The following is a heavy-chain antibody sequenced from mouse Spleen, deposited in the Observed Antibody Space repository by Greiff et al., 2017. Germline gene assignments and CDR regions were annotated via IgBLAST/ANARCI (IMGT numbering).Heavy chain of an antibody. CDR2: ISSGGST. CDR3: AREWDYYGSSWYFDV. V-gene: IGHV5-6-5*01. CDR1: GFTFSSYA. D-gene: IGHD1-1*01. J-gene: IGHJ1*01. Sequence: EVKLMESGGGLVQPGGSRKLSCAASGFTFSSYAMSWVRQTPEKRLEWVASISSGGSTYYPDSVKGRFTISRDNARNILYLQMSSLRSEDTAMYYCAREWDYYGSSWYFDVWGAGTTVTVSS.